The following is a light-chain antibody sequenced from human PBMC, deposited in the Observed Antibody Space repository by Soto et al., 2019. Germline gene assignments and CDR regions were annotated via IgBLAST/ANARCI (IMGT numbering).Light chain of an antibody. CDR1: QGIGSS. Sequence: EIVMTQSPATLSVSPGERATLSCRASQGIGSSLAWYQQKPGQAPRLLISGASSRATGIPDRFSGSGSATDFTLTISRLEPEDFALYYCQHYGTSPITLGQGTRLEIK. J-gene: IGKJ5*01. V-gene: IGKV3-20*01. CDR2: GAS. CDR3: QHYGTSPIT.